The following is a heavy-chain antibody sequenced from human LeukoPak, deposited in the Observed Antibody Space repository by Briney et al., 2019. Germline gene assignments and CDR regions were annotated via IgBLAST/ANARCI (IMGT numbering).Heavy chain of an antibody. J-gene: IGHJ4*02. CDR2: ISAYNGDT. CDR1: GYTFTNYG. CDR3: ARGGSGSSFTDY. D-gene: IGHD3-10*01. Sequence: ASVKVSCKASGYTFTNYGISWVRQAPGQGLEWMGWISAYNGDTNYAQEFQGRVTMTTDTSTSTAYMELRNLRSDDTAVYFRARGGSGSSFTDYWGQGTLVTVSS. V-gene: IGHV1-18*01.